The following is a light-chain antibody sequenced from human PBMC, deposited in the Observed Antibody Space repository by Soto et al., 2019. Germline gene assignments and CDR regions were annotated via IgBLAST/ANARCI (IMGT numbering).Light chain of an antibody. V-gene: IGKV3-20*01. J-gene: IGKJ1*01. CDR3: QQYGRAAT. CDR2: DVS. CDR1: QSVSSNY. Sequence: LVLTQSPGTLSLSPGERANLSCRSSQSVSSNYLAWYQQKPDQAPRLVIYDVSGRATGILDRFSGSGSGTGYTLTISRLETEDFAVYYCQQYGRAATFGKGTKVEIK.